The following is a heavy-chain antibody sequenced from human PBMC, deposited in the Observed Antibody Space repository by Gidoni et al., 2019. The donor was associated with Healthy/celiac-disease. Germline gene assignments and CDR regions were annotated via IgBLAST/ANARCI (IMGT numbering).Heavy chain of an antibody. CDR1: GFTFSSYG. Sequence: QVQLVESGGGVVQPGRSLRLSCSASGFTFSSYGMHWVRQAPGKGLEWVAVISYDGSNKYYADSVKGRFTISRDNSKNTLYLQMNSLRAEDTAVYYCAKDRGERRLAGRYYYYYYGMDVWGQGTTVTVSS. J-gene: IGHJ6*02. D-gene: IGHD6-19*01. CDR3: AKDRGERRLAGRYYYYYYGMDV. V-gene: IGHV3-30*18. CDR2: ISYDGSNK.